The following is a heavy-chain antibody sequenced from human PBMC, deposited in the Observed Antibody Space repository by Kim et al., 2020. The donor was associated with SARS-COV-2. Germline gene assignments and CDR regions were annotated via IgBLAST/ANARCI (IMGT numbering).Heavy chain of an antibody. CDR1: GFTFIASY. Sequence: GGSLRLSCATSGFTFIASYMNWFRQAQGTWLECLSFITNTSPTIYYADAVEGRFTISRDNAKNSLFLQMNSLRDEDTALYYCVRDRMGGAFDMWGQGTMVTVSS. CDR3: VRDRMGGAFDM. J-gene: IGHJ3*02. D-gene: IGHD3-16*01. V-gene: IGHV3-48*02. CDR2: ITNTSPTI.